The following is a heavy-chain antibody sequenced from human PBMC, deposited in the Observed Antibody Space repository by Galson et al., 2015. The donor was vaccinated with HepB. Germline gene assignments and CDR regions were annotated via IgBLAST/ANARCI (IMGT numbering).Heavy chain of an antibody. CDR1: GFTFSDSH. CDR2: IRNKPNNYAT. V-gene: IGHV3-73*01. CDR3: TTHAGVLGSTSYGHFHY. Sequence: SLRLSCAVSGFTFSDSHMHWVRQASGKGLEWVGRIRNKPNNYATAYTASMKGRFTISRDDSKNTAYLQMNSLKTEDTAVYYCTTHAGVLGSTSYGHFHYWGQGTLVTVSS. J-gene: IGHJ4*02. D-gene: IGHD1-26*01.